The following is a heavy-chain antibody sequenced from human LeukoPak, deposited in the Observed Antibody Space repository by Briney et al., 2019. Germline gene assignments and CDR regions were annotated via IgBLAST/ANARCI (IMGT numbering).Heavy chain of an antibody. Sequence: PSETLSLTCTVSGGSISSGDYYWSWIRQPPAKGLEWIAYMYYSGSTYYNPSLKSRVTMSADTSKNQLSLKLSSVTAADTAVYCARPYYYDSRIDPWGQGILVTVSS. CDR3: ARPYYYDSRIDP. CDR1: GGSISSGDYY. V-gene: IGHV4-30-4*01. CDR2: MYYSGST. D-gene: IGHD3-22*01. J-gene: IGHJ5*02.